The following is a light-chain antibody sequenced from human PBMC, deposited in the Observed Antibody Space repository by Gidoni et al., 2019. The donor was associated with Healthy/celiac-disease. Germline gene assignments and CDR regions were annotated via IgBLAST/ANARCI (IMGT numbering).Light chain of an antibody. V-gene: IGLV2-23*02. Sequence: QSALTQPASVSGSPGQSINISCTGNSSDVWSYTLVAWYQQHPGNAPKLVLYEVSQRPSGVSNRFSGSKSGNTASLTISGLHAEDEADYYCCSYAGSSTLVFGTGTKVTVL. CDR2: EVS. J-gene: IGLJ1*01. CDR1: SSDVWSYTL. CDR3: CSYAGSSTLV.